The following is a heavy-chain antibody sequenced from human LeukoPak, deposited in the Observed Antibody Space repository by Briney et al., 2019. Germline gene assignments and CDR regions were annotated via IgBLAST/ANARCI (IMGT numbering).Heavy chain of an antibody. CDR1: GGSFSGYY. D-gene: IGHD3-10*01. Sequence: SETLSLTCAVYGGSFSGYYWSWIRQPPGKGLEWIGEINHSGSTNYNPSLKSRVTISVDTSKNQFSLKLSSVTAADTAVYYCARVAGLDWYFDLWGRGTLATVSS. V-gene: IGHV4-34*01. J-gene: IGHJ2*01. CDR2: INHSGST. CDR3: ARVAGLDWYFDL.